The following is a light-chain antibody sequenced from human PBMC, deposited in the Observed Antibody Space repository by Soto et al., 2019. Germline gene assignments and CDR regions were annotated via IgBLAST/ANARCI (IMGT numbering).Light chain of an antibody. CDR1: ESISTW. CDR2: SAS. Sequence: PITHSPSSLSASVLDRVTITCRASESISTWLAWYQQKPGKAPKLLIYSASTLQTGVPSRFSGSGSGTEFTLTISSLQPEDFATYYCQQLDNFPRTFGQGTKVDIK. CDR3: QQLDNFPRT. J-gene: IGKJ1*01. V-gene: IGKV1-9*01.